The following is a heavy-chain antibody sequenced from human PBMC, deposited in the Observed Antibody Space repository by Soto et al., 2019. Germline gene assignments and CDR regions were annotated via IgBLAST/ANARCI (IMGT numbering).Heavy chain of an antibody. J-gene: IGHJ6*02. CDR2: ISGSGGST. CDR3: AKVQRGRDYDFWSGSPPLYHYYYYGMDV. D-gene: IGHD3-3*01. Sequence: PGGSLRLSCAASGFTFSGYAMSWVRQAPGKGLEWVSAISGSGGSTYYADSVKGRFTISRDNSKNTLYLQMNSLRAEDTAVYYCAKVQRGRDYDFWSGSPPLYHYYYYGMDVWGQGTTVTVSS. CDR1: GFTFSGYA. V-gene: IGHV3-23*01.